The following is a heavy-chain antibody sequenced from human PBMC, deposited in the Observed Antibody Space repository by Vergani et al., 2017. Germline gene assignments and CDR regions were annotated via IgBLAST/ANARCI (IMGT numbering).Heavy chain of an antibody. CDR2: ISGRSNYI. J-gene: IGHJ4*02. Sequence: EVQLVESGGGLVKPGGSLRLSCAASGFSFSNAWMTWVRQGPGKGLEWVSSISGRSNYIYYADSLKGRFTISRDDSKNTVYLQINSLRAEDTAFYYCADLYGDDGFSPFWGQGTLVTVSS. D-gene: IGHD2-21*01. V-gene: IGHV3-21*04. CDR1: GFSFSNAW. CDR3: ADLYGDDGFSPF.